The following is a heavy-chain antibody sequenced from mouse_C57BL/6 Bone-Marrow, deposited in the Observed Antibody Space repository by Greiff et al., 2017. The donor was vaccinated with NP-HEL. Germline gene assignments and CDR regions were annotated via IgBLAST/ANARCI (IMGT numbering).Heavy chain of an antibody. CDR3: AREERHSAY. CDR1: GYAFSSSW. D-gene: IGHD3-2*01. J-gene: IGHJ3*01. CDR2: IYPGDGDT. Sequence: QVQLQQSGPELVKPGASVKISCKASGYAFSSSWMNWVKQRPGKGLEWIGRIYPGDGDTNYNGKFKGKATLTADKSSSTAYMQLSSLTSEDSAVYFYAREERHSAYWGQGTLVTVSA. V-gene: IGHV1-82*01.